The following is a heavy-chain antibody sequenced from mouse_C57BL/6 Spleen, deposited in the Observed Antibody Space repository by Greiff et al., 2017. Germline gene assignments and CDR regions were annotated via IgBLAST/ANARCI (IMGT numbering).Heavy chain of an antibody. CDR3: ARECLDDGYSYYAMDY. D-gene: IGHD2-3*01. CDR1: GFTFSSYA. J-gene: IGHJ4*01. CDR2: ISDGGSYT. Sequence: EVQLEESGGGLVKPGGSLKLSCAASGFTFSSYAMSWVRQTPEKRLEWVATISDGGSYTYNPDNVKGRFTISRDNAKNNLYLQMSHLKSEDTAMYYCARECLDDGYSYYAMDYWGQGTSVTVSS. V-gene: IGHV5-4*01.